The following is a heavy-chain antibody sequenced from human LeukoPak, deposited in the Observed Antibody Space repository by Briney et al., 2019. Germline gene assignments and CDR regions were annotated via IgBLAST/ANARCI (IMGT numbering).Heavy chain of an antibody. CDR3: ARDLYSSGWYDAFDI. Sequence: SVKVSCKASGGTFSSYAISWVRQAPGQGLEWMGRIIPIFGTANYAQKFQGRVTITTDESTSTAYMELSSLRSENTAVYYCARDLYSSGWYDAFDIWGQGTMVTVSS. V-gene: IGHV1-69*05. D-gene: IGHD6-19*01. CDR1: GGTFSSYA. J-gene: IGHJ3*02. CDR2: IIPIFGTA.